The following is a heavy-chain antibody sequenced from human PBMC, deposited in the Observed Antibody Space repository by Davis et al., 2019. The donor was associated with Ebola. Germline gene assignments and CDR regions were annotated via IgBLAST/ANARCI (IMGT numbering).Heavy chain of an antibody. J-gene: IGHJ4*02. V-gene: IGHV3-30*09. D-gene: IGHD6-19*01. Sequence: GGSLRLSCAASGFTFSSYAMHWVRQAPGKGLEWVAVISYDGSNKYYADSVKGRFAISRDNSMNTLYLQMNSLTTEDTAVYYCAKDSIAVAGDWGQGTLVTVSS. CDR2: ISYDGSNK. CDR3: AKDSIAVAGD. CDR1: GFTFSSYA.